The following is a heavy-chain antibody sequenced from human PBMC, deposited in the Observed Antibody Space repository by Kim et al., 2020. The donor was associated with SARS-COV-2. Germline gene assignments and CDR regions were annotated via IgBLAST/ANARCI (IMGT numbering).Heavy chain of an antibody. Sequence: ASVKVSCKASGYTFTSYAMNWVRQAPGQGLEWMGWINTNTGNPTYAQCFTGRFVFSLDTSVSTAYLQISSLKAEDTAVYYCARDALRTLYSSSRIGAFDIWGQGTMVTVSS. CDR1: GYTFTSYA. D-gene: IGHD6-6*01. V-gene: IGHV7-4-1*02. CDR2: INTNTGNP. CDR3: ARDALRTLYSSSRIGAFDI. J-gene: IGHJ3*02.